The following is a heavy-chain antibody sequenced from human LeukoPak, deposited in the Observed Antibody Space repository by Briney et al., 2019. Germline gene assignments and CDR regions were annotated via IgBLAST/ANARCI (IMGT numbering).Heavy chain of an antibody. Sequence: GGSLRLSCAASGFTFSSYSMNWVRQAPGKGLEWVSSISSSSSYIYYADSVKGRFTISRDNAKNSLYLQMNSLRAEDTAVYYCAIASGTSWYELGYDSWGQGTLVTVSS. V-gene: IGHV3-21*04. D-gene: IGHD2-2*01. J-gene: IGHJ4*02. CDR1: GFTFSSYS. CDR2: ISSSSSYI. CDR3: AIASGTSWYELGYDS.